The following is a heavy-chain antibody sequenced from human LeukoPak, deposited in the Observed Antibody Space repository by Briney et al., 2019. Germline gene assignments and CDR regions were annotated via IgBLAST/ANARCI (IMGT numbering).Heavy chain of an antibody. J-gene: IGHJ5*02. CDR3: ARHVVVVAATGANWFDP. Sequence: SETLSLICTVSGGSVSSSSYYWGWIRQPPGKGLEWIGSIYYSGSTYYNPSLKSRVTISVDTSKNQFSLKLSSVTAADTAVYYCARHVVVVAATGANWFDPWGQGTLVTVSS. CDR1: GGSVSSSSYY. V-gene: IGHV4-39*01. D-gene: IGHD2-15*01. CDR2: IYYSGST.